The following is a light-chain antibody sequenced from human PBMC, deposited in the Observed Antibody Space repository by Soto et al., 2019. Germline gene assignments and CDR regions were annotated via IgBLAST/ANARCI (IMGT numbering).Light chain of an antibody. CDR3: QQYHSGPIT. Sequence: DIVMTQSPDSLTVSLGERATINCKSSQSVLSSSDNKNYLAWHQQKPGQPPKVLTYWASTRESGVPDRFGGSGSGTDFTLTINNLQAEDVAVYYCQQYHSGPITFGQGTRLEIK. V-gene: IGKV4-1*01. CDR1: QSVLSSSDNKNY. CDR2: WAS. J-gene: IGKJ5*01.